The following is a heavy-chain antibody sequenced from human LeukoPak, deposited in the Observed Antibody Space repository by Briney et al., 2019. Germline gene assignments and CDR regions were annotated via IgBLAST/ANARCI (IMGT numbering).Heavy chain of an antibody. J-gene: IGHJ4*02. CDR1: GFTFSSYG. V-gene: IGHV3-30*03. Sequence: GGSLRLSCAASGFTFSSYGMHWVRQAPGKGLEWLAVISYDGSNKYYADSVKGRFTISRDNSKNTLYLQMNSLRAEDTAVYYCALGGFDYWGQGTLVTVSS. D-gene: IGHD3-16*01. CDR3: ALGGFDY. CDR2: ISYDGSNK.